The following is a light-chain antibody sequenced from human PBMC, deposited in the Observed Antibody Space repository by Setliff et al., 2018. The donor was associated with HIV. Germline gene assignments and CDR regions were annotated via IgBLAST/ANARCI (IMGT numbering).Light chain of an antibody. CDR3: QSYDISLSAVI. Sequence: QSVLTQPPSVSGAPGQSLTISCTGSSSNIGANYELNWYQQLPGTAPRLLIFGNTHRPSGVPGRFSGSKSGTLASLAITGLQAEDEGDYYCQSYDISLSAVIFGGGTK. V-gene: IGLV1-40*01. CDR2: GNT. CDR1: SSNIGANYE. J-gene: IGLJ2*01.